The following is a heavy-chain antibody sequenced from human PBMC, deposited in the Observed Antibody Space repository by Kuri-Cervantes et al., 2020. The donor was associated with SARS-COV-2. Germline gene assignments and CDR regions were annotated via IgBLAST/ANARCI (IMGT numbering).Heavy chain of an antibody. V-gene: IGHV3-74*01. CDR3: ASGGPYYDFWSGLTYYYYYGMDV. Sequence: GGSLRLSCAASGFTFSSYWMHWVRQAPGKGLVWVSRINSDGSSTSYADSVKGRFTISRDNAKNTLYLQMNRLRAEDTAVYYCASGGPYYDFWSGLTYYYYYGMDVWGQGTTVTVSS. CDR1: GFTFSSYW. CDR2: INSDGSST. D-gene: IGHD3-3*01. J-gene: IGHJ6*02.